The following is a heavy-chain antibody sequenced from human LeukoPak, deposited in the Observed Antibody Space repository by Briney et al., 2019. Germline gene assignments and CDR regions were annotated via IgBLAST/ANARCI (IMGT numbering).Heavy chain of an antibody. Sequence: SETLSLTCSVSGDSVTSYYYSWIRQPPGKGLEWIGHVSYDGTTNYTPSLRSRVIMAVDTAKNNISLRLTSVPAADTAISYCARLDCFGHGCYNHWGQATRVTVSS. J-gene: IGHJ4*02. V-gene: IGHV4-59*08. CDR2: VSYDGTT. CDR3: ARLDCFGHGCYNH. CDR1: GDSVTSYY. D-gene: IGHD5-24*01.